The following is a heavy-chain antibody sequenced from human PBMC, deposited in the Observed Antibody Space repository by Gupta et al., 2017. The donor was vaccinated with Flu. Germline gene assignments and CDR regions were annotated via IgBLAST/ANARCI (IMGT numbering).Heavy chain of an antibody. CDR3: AQPYSSSFPYNY. Sequence: QVQLQQWGAGLLKPSETLSLTCAVYGGSFSGYYWSWIRQPPGKGLEWIGEINHSGSTNYNPSLKSRVTISVDTSKNQFSLKLSSVTAADTAVYYCAQPYSSSFPYNYWGQGTLVTVSS. CDR1: GGSFSGYY. J-gene: IGHJ4*02. V-gene: IGHV4-34*01. D-gene: IGHD6-6*01. CDR2: INHSGST.